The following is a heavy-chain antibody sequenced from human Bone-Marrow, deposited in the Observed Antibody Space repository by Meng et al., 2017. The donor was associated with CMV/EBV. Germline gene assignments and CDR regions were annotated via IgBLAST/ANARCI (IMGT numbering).Heavy chain of an antibody. J-gene: IGHJ3*02. D-gene: IGHD3-22*01. Sequence: QTLSLTCTFSGFSLSTSGMCVSWVRQPPGKALEWLALIDWDDDKYYSTSLKTRLTISKDTSKNQVVLTMTNMDPVDTATYYCARFEPYYYDSSGYSDGAFDIWGQGTMVTVSS. V-gene: IGHV2-70*20. CDR2: IDWDDDK. CDR3: ARFEPYYYDSSGYSDGAFDI. CDR1: GFSLSTSGMC.